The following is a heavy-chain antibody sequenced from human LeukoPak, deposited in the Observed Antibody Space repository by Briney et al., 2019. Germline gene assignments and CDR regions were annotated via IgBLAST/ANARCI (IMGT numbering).Heavy chain of an antibody. Sequence: PSETLSLTCTVSGGSISSYYWSWIRQPPGKGLEWIGYIYYSGSTNYNPSLKSRVTISVDTSKNQFSLKLSSVTAADAAVYYCARARRSYGGNGELDYWGQGTLVTVSS. V-gene: IGHV4-59*01. CDR2: IYYSGST. CDR3: ARARRSYGGNGELDY. CDR1: GGSISSYY. D-gene: IGHD4-23*01. J-gene: IGHJ4*02.